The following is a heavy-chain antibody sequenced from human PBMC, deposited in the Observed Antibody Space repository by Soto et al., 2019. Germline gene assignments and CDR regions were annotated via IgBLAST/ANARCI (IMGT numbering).Heavy chain of an antibody. V-gene: IGHV3-23*01. D-gene: IGHD3-10*01. J-gene: IGHJ6*02. CDR3: AVHLGENYYTMDV. CDR1: GFTFSTFV. CDR2: ITGSGKSA. Sequence: EVQLLESGGGWVQPGGSLRLSCAASGFTFSTFVMTWVRQVPREGLEWISSITGSGKSAYYADSVMGRVTISRDNSKNTLYLQISSLGVDDTAVYHCAVHLGENYYTMDVWGQGTTVTVSS.